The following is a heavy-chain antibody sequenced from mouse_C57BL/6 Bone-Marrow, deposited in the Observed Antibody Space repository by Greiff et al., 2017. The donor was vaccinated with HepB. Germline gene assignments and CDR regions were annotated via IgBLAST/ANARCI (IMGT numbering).Heavy chain of an antibody. Sequence: DVHLVESGGGLVQPKGSLKLSCAASGFSFNTYAMNWVRQTPGKGLEWVARIRSKSNNYATYYADSVKDRFTISRDDSESMLYLQMNNLKTEDTAMYYCVRQGATVVPYFDYWGQGTTLTVSS. D-gene: IGHD1-1*01. V-gene: IGHV10-1*01. CDR1: GFSFNTYA. CDR3: VRQGATVVPYFDY. CDR2: IRSKSNNYAT. J-gene: IGHJ2*01.